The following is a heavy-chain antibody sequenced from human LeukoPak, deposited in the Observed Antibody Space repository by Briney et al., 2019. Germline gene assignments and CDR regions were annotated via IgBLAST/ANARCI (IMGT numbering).Heavy chain of an antibody. CDR2: IRNDGTNK. D-gene: IGHD3-3*01. Sequence: GGSLSLSCATSGFTFSTYAMLWVPQAPGKGLEGLASIRNDGTNKNHVDSVKGRFTISRDNSKNTLFLQMDSLRPEDTAIYYCAKSWSGYYHYYMDVWGKGTTVTVSS. CDR3: AKSWSGYYHYYMDV. CDR1: GFTFSTYA. V-gene: IGHV3-30*02. J-gene: IGHJ6*03.